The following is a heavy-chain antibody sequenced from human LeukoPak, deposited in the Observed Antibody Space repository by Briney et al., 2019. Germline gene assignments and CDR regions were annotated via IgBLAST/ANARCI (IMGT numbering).Heavy chain of an antibody. J-gene: IGHJ4*02. V-gene: IGHV4-34*01. CDR2: INHSRST. Sequence: SETLSLTCAVYGVSFSGLYWSWIRQPPGKGLEWIEEINHSRSTYYNPSLKSRVTISADTSKNQFSLKVTSVTAADTAVYYCATLGEYYDSSGYYYNWGQGTLVTVSS. CDR1: GVSFSGLY. CDR3: ATLGEYYDSSGYYYN. D-gene: IGHD3-22*01.